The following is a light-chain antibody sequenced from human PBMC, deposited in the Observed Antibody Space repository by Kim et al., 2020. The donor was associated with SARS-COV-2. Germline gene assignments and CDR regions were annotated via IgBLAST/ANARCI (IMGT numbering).Light chain of an antibody. CDR3: YSYAGSYPVL. CDR2: DGS. CDR1: SSDVGDYNY. J-gene: IGLJ2*01. Sequence: GQSVTISCTGTSSDVGDYNYVSWYQQHPGKAPKLMIYDGSKRPSGVPDRFSGSKSGNTASLTISGLQAEDEADYYCYSYAGSYPVLFGGGTQLTVL. V-gene: IGLV2-11*01.